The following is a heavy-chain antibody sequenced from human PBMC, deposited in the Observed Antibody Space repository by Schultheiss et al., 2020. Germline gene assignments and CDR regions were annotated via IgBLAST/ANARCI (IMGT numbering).Heavy chain of an antibody. CDR2: IYSGGST. J-gene: IGHJ3*02. Sequence: GGSLRLSCAASGFTVSSNYMSWVRQAPGKGLEWVSVIYSGGSTYYADSVKGRFTISRDNAKNSLYLQMNSLRAEDTAVYYCARRRPGREHAFDIWGQGTMVTVSS. CDR1: GFTVSSNY. CDR3: ARRRPGREHAFDI. D-gene: IGHD1-1*01. V-gene: IGHV3-53*01.